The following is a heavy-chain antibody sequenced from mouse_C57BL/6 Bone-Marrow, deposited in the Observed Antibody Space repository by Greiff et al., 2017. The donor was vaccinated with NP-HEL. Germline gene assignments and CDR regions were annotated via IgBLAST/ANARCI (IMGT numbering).Heavy chain of an antibody. V-gene: IGHV1-82*01. D-gene: IGHD4-1*01. Sequence: QVQLQQSGPELVKPGASVKISCKASGYAFSSSWMNWVKQRPGKGLEWIGRIYPGDGDTTYNGKFKGKATLTVDKSSSTAYMQLSSLTSEDSAVYFCANANWVFAYWGQGTLVTVSA. CDR3: ANANWVFAY. J-gene: IGHJ3*01. CDR1: GYAFSSSW. CDR2: IYPGDGDT.